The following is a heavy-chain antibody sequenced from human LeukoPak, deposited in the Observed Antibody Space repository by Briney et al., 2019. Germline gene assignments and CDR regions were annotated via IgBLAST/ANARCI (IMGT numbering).Heavy chain of an antibody. J-gene: IGHJ2*01. CDR1: GFTFISYW. D-gene: IGHD2-2*01. CDR2: IYSGGST. V-gene: IGHV3-53*01. Sequence: GGSLRLSCVASGFTFISYWMTWVRQAPGKGLEWVSVIYSGGSTYYADSVKGRFTISRDNSKNTLYLQMNSLRAEDTAVYYCARESTSWYFDLWGRGTLVTVSS. CDR3: ARESTSWYFDL.